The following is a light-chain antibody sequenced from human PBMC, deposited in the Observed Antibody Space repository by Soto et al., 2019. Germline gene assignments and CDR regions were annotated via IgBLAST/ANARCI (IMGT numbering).Light chain of an antibody. CDR1: QSLAYSDGNTY. Sequence: DVVMTQSPLSLPVTLGQPASISCRSSQSLAYSDGNTYLNWFQQTPGQSPRRLIYKVSNRDSGVPDRFSGSGSGTDFTLKISRVEAEDVGVYYCMQGTRWPPYTFGQGTKLEIK. V-gene: IGKV2-30*01. CDR2: KVS. CDR3: MQGTRWPPYT. J-gene: IGKJ2*01.